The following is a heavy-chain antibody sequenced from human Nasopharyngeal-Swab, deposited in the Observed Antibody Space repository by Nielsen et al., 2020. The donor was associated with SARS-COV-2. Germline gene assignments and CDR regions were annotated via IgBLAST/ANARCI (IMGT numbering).Heavy chain of an antibody. CDR1: GGSISSSNW. J-gene: IGHJ3*02. D-gene: IGHD6-19*01. V-gene: IGHV4-4*02. CDR3: PSRYSSGWGAFDI. CDR2: IYHSGST. Sequence: SETLSLTCDVSGGSISSSNWLSLVRQPPGKGLEWIGEIYHSGSTNYNPSLKSRVTISVGKSKNQFSLKLSSVTAADTAVYYCPSRYSSGWGAFDIWGQGTMVTVSS.